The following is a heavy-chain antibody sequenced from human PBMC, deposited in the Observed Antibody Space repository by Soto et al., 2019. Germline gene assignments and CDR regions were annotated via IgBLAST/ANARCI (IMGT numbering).Heavy chain of an antibody. V-gene: IGHV1-69*13. Sequence: SVKVSCKASGYTFTSYAIRWVRQAPGQGLEWMGGIIPIFGTANYAQKFQGRVTMTADDSTSTAYMELSSLRSEDTAVYYCATAPGVVTPDDSFDIWGQGTMVTVSS. CDR1: GYTFTSYA. CDR2: IIPIFGTA. D-gene: IGHD3-22*01. CDR3: ATAPGVVTPDDSFDI. J-gene: IGHJ3*02.